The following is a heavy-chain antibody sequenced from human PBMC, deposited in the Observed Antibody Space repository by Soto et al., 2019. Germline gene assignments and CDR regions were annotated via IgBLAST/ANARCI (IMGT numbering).Heavy chain of an antibody. Sequence: GGSLRLSCAASGFTFSSYGMHWVRQAPGKGLEWVAVISYDGSNKYYADSVKGRFTISRDNSKNTLYLQMNSLRAEDTAVYYCAKERGLLLWFGELRNPDYWGQGTLVTVSS. V-gene: IGHV3-30*18. CDR1: GFTFSSYG. CDR3: AKERGLLLWFGELRNPDY. J-gene: IGHJ4*02. CDR2: ISYDGSNK. D-gene: IGHD3-10*01.